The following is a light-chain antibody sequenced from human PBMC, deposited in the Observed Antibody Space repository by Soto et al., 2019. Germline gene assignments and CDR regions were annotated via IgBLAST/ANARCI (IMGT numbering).Light chain of an antibody. Sequence: QSVLTQPASVSGSPGQSXAISCTXSSXEVGRYNYVSWYQHHPGKDPKLVIYDVSNRPSGVSTRFSGSKSGNTASLTISGLQDEDEADYYCGSYTTSSTVVFGGGTKLTVL. CDR1: SXEVGRYNY. CDR3: GSYTTSSTVV. J-gene: IGLJ2*01. CDR2: DVS. V-gene: IGLV2-14*03.